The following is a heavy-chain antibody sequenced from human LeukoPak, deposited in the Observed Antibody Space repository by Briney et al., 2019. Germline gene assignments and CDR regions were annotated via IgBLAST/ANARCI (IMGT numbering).Heavy chain of an antibody. V-gene: IGHV3-30*18. CDR2: ISYDGTNK. CDR1: GFTFSSYG. Sequence: GGSLTLSCAASGFTFSSYGMHWVRQAPGKGLEWVAVISYDGTNKYYADSVKGRFTISRDNSKNTLYLQMNSLRAEDMAVYYCAKDASPTVTTAYWYFDLWGRGTLVTVSS. J-gene: IGHJ2*01. D-gene: IGHD4-17*01. CDR3: AKDASPTVTTAYWYFDL.